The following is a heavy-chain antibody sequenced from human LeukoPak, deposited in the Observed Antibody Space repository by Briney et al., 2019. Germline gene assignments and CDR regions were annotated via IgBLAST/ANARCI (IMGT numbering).Heavy chain of an antibody. CDR1: GFNFSSYS. D-gene: IGHD2-15*01. CDR2: ISSNGGST. J-gene: IGHJ3*02. Sequence: GGSLRLSCVASGFNFSSYSMQWVRQAPGKGLEYVSVISSNGGSTYYANSVKGRFTISRDNSKNTLYLQMGSLRAEDMAVYYCAREKGGFDIWGQGTMVTVSS. CDR3: AREKGGFDI. V-gene: IGHV3-64*01.